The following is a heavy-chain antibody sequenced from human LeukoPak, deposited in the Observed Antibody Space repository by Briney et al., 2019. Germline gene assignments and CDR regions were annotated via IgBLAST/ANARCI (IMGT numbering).Heavy chain of an antibody. Sequence: PSETLSLTCTVSAGSISSYYWSWIRQPPGKGLEWIGYIYYSGSTNYNPSLKSRVTISVDTSKNQFSLKLSSVTAADTAVYYCARDHSEYYYDSSPGAFDIWGQGTMVTVSS. V-gene: IGHV4-59*01. J-gene: IGHJ3*02. CDR2: IYYSGST. CDR3: ARDHSEYYYDSSPGAFDI. D-gene: IGHD3-22*01. CDR1: AGSISSYY.